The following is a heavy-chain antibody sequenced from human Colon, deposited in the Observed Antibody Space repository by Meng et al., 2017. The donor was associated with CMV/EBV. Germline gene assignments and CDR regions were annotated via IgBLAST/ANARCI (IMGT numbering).Heavy chain of an antibody. V-gene: IGHV3-23*01. CDR3: AREGFSNFDY. Sequence: GESLKISCAASGFSFSNYGMAWVRQAPGKGLEWVSVISDSGSSTHYGDSVKGRFNISRDNSKNTLWLQMHSLRLEDTALYYCAREGFSNFDYWGQGTLVTVSS. CDR1: GFSFSNYG. CDR2: ISDSGSST. J-gene: IGHJ4*02. D-gene: IGHD4-11*01.